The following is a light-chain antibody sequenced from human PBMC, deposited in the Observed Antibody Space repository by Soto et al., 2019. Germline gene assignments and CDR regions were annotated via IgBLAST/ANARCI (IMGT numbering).Light chain of an antibody. CDR2: EVN. V-gene: IGLV2-8*01. CDR1: GSDIGGYNF. J-gene: IGLJ1*01. CDR3: SSYAGTNNRYV. Sequence: QSALTQPPSASGSPGQSVTISCTGTGSDIGGYNFVSWYQQHPGKVPKLIIYEVNKRPSGVPDRFSGSKSGNTASLIVSGLQADDEADYYCSSYAGTNNRYVFGTGTKLTVL.